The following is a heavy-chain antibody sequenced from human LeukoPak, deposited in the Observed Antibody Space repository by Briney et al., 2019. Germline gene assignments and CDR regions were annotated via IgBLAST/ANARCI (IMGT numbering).Heavy chain of an antibody. Sequence: SETLSLTCTVSGGSISSYYWSWIRQSAGEGLEWIGRIHTSGSTNYNPSLKSRVTMSGDTSKNQVSLKLSSVSAADTAVYYCARGRYYYDSSGYDAFDIWGQGTMVTVSS. CDR1: GGSISSYY. D-gene: IGHD3-22*01. CDR3: ARGRYYYDSSGYDAFDI. J-gene: IGHJ3*02. V-gene: IGHV4-4*07. CDR2: IHTSGST.